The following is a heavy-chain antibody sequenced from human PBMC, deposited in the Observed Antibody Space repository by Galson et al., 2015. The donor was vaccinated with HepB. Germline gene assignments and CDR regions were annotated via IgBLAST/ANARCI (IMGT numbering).Heavy chain of an antibody. CDR2: INAGNGNT. CDR3: ARGGEHDYSRQMPYYFDY. D-gene: IGHD4-11*01. J-gene: IGHJ4*02. V-gene: IGHV1-3*01. CDR1: GYTFTSYA. Sequence: SVKVSCKASGYTFTSYAMHWVRQAPGQRLEWMGWINAGNGNTKYSQKFQGRVTITRDTSASTAYMELSSLRSEDTAVYYCARGGEHDYSRQMPYYFDYWGQGTLVTVSS.